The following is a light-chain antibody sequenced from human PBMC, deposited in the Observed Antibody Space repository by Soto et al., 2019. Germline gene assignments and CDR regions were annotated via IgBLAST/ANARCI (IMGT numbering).Light chain of an antibody. CDR3: LQSYRTPLT. Sequence: IQMTQSPSSLSASVGDRVTITCRASQSINNYLSWYQQKPGQAPNLLIFGASTLQSGVPSRFSGSGSGTDFTLTISSLQPEDFATYYCLQSYRTPLTFGGGTKVDIK. CDR1: QSINNY. J-gene: IGKJ4*01. V-gene: IGKV1-39*01. CDR2: GAS.